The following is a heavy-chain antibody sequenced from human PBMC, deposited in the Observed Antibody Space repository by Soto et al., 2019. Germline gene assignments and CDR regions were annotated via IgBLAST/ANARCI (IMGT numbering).Heavy chain of an antibody. J-gene: IGHJ5*02. V-gene: IGHV4-31*03. CDR3: ARSVYHDFWSGNNWFDP. CDR1: GGSMRSGTYY. Sequence: SETLSLTCSVSGGSMRSGTYYWSWIRQPPGKGLEWLGYIYNSGVIHYNPSLKSRISMSVDLSKNQFSLNVNSVTAADTAVYFCARSVYHDFWSGNNWFDPWGQGTLVTVSS. D-gene: IGHD3-3*01. CDR2: IYNSGVI.